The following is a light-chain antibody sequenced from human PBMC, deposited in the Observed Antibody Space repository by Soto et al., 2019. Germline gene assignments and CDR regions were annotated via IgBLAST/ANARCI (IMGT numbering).Light chain of an antibody. CDR3: AAWDDSLNGYV. CDR2: SNN. V-gene: IGLV1-44*01. J-gene: IGLJ1*01. CDR1: SSNIGSNT. Sequence: QSVLTQPPSASGTPGQRVTISCSGSSSNIGSNTVNWYQQLPGTASKLLIYSNNQRPSGVPDRFSGSKSGTSASLAISGLQSEDVSDYYCAAWDDSLNGYVFGTGTMVTVL.